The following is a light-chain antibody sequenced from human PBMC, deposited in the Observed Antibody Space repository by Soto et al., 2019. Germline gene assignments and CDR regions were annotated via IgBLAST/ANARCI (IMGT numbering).Light chain of an antibody. CDR3: QQYESTPPT. CDR1: QSVLYSSNNKNY. CDR2: CAS. V-gene: IGKV4-1*01. Sequence: DIVMTQSPDSLAVSLGERATINCKSSQSVLYSSNNKNYLAWYQQRPGQPPKLLIYCASTRESGVPERFSGSGSGTDFTLTITSLQAEDVAVYYCQQYESTPPTFGQGTKLEI. J-gene: IGKJ2*01.